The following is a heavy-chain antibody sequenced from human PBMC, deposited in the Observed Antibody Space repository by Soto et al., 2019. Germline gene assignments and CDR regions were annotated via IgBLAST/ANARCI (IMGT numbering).Heavy chain of an antibody. D-gene: IGHD3-3*02. CDR1: GFNFCHFG. J-gene: IGHJ5*02. CDR3: ARNPRSDIFGVRTIVENWLDL. Sequence: GGSLRLSCAASGFNFCHFGMSWVRQAPGKGLQWVSSITNTGGSTYHTDSVQGRFIVSRDNSKNVMFMLMRGLGVDDTALYFCARNPRSDIFGVRTIVENWLDLWGRGSLVTVSS. CDR2: ITNTGGST. V-gene: IGHV3-23*01.